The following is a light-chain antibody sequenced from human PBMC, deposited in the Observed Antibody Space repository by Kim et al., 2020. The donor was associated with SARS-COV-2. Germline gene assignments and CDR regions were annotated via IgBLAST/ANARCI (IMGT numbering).Light chain of an antibody. CDR2: FGS. CDR1: QSLLDSPGYDY. CDR3: MQAIHTPLT. V-gene: IGKV2-28*01. Sequence: ASIACRASQSLLDSPGYDYLDWYLQKKAQSPQLLMYFGSNRASGVHDRCSGRGSGTDFTLKISRVEAEDVGVYYCMQAIHTPLTFGQGTKVDIK. J-gene: IGKJ1*01.